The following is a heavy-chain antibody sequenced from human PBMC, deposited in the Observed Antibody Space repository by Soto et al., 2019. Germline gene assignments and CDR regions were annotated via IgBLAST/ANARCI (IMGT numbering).Heavy chain of an antibody. D-gene: IGHD4-17*01. CDR1: GGSISSSTYY. CDR3: ARGNYGDYVEYDY. CDR2: IFYSGST. J-gene: IGHJ4*02. Sequence: SETLSLTCTVSGGSISSSTYYWGWMRHPPGKGLEWIGCIFYSGSTNYNPSLKSRVTISVDTSKNQFSLKLSSVTAADTAVYYCARGNYGDYVEYDYWGQGTLVTVSS. V-gene: IGHV4-39*07.